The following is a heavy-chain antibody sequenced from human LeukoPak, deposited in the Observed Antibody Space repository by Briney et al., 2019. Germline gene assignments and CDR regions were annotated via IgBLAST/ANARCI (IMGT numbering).Heavy chain of an antibody. V-gene: IGHV3-21*01. CDR3: ARDQGGTIGLYHYYYMDV. J-gene: IGHJ6*03. CDR2: ISSSSNYI. D-gene: IGHD1-7*01. CDR1: GFTFSSYS. Sequence: GSLRLSCAASGFTFSSYSMSWVRQAPGKGLEWVSSISSSSNYIYYADSLKGQFTISRDNAKNSLYLQMNSLRAEDTAVYYCARDQGGTIGLYHYYYMDVWGKGTTVTVSS.